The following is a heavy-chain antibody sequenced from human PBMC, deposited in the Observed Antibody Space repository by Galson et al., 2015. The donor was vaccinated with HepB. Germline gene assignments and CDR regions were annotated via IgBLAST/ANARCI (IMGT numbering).Heavy chain of an antibody. CDR2: TNPNSGGT. V-gene: IGHV1-2*06. CDR1: GYIFTDYY. J-gene: IGHJ4*01. D-gene: IGHD1-26*01. CDR3: AMEDSALPGAGHLDY. Sequence: SVKVSCKASGYIFTDYYIHWVRQAPGQGLEWMGRTNPNSGGTNYAQKSQGRVTMTRDTSINTSYMELSRLRSDDTAVYYCAMEDSALPGAGHLDYWGQGTHVTVSS.